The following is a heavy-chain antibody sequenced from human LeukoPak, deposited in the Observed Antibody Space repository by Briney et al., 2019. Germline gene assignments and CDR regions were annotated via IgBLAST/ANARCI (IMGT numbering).Heavy chain of an antibody. J-gene: IGHJ4*02. V-gene: IGHV1-18*01. CDR3: ARDLASYSSSSCFDY. D-gene: IGHD6-6*01. CDR1: GYTFTSYG. CDR2: ISAYNGNT. Sequence: ASVKVSCKASGYTFTSYGISWVRQAPGHGLEWMGWISAYNGNTNYAQKLQGRVTMTTDTSTSTAYMELRSLRSDDTAVYYCARDLASYSSSSCFDYWGQGTLVTVSS.